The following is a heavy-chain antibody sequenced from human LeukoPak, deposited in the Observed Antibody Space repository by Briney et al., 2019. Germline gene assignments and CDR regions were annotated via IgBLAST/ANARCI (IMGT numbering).Heavy chain of an antibody. CDR1: GYTLTELS. D-gene: IGHD6-13*01. Sequence: ASVKVSCKVSGYTLTELSMHWVRQAPGKGLEWMGGFDPEDGETIYAQKFQGRVTMTEDTSTDTAYMELSSLRSEDTAVYYCATSSSWPGGMDAWGQGTTVTVSS. J-gene: IGHJ6*02. CDR3: ATSSSWPGGMDA. V-gene: IGHV1-24*01. CDR2: FDPEDGET.